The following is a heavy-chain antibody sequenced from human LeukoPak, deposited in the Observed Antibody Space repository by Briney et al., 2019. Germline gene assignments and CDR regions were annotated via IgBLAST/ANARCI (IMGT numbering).Heavy chain of an antibody. Sequence: GGSLRLSCAASGCIFSSYTMSWVRQAPGTGLEWVSSISSSSTYIYYADSLKGRFTISRDNAKNSLNLQMNSLRAEDTAVYYCARDAYCSSTSCYNYFDYWGQGTLVTVSS. V-gene: IGHV3-21*01. D-gene: IGHD2-2*02. J-gene: IGHJ4*02. CDR3: ARDAYCSSTSCYNYFDY. CDR1: GCIFSSYT. CDR2: ISSSSTYI.